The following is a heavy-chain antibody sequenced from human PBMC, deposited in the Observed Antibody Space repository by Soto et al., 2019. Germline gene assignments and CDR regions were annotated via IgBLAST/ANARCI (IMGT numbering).Heavy chain of an antibody. J-gene: IGHJ5*02. CDR1: GYTFTYYH. D-gene: IGHD4-4*01. CDR2: IYPSGGST. CDR3: ARDAAFCNYAYNWFDP. V-gene: IGHV1-46*01. Sequence: QVQLVQSGAEVKKPGASVKVSCKTSGYTFTYYHIHWLRQAPGQGPEWMGKIYPSGGSTNYAPKFWGRVTMSMDTSTSTVYMELSSLRSDDTAMYYCARDAAFCNYAYNWFDPWGQGTLVTVSS.